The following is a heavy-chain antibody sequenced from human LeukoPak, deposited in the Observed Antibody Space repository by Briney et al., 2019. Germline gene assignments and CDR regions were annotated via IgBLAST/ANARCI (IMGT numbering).Heavy chain of an antibody. V-gene: IGHV1-2*02. Sequence: GASVKVSCKASGYTFTGYYMHWVRQAPGQGLEWMGWINPNSGGTNYAQKFQGRVTVTRDTSISTGYMELSRLRSDDTAVYYCARGPGSSWTPAEYFQYWGQGTLVTVSS. CDR2: INPNSGGT. D-gene: IGHD6-13*01. CDR3: ARGPGSSWTPAEYFQY. CDR1: GYTFTGYY. J-gene: IGHJ1*01.